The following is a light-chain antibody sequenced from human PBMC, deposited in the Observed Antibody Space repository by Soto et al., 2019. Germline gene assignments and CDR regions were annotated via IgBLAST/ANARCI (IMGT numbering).Light chain of an antibody. CDR3: QRYGSPRT. J-gene: IGKJ1*01. CDR2: DAS. V-gene: IGKV3-20*01. CDR1: QSVRSNY. Sequence: EIVLTQSPGTLSLSPGERATLSCRASQSVRSNYLAWYQQRPGQAPRLLIYDASSRATGIPDRFSGSGSGTDFTLTISRLEPEDFAVYYCQRYGSPRTFVQGTKVDIK.